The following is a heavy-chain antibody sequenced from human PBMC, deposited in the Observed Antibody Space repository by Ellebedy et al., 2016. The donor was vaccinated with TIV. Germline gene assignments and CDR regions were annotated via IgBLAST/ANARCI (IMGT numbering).Heavy chain of an antibody. CDR3: ARASFYDVDLSGWYFDL. CDR1: GFIFSSYS. J-gene: IGHJ2*01. D-gene: IGHD3-10*02. CDR2: IYTDDST. Sequence: GESLKISCAASGFIFSSYSMNWVRQAPGKGPEWVSGIYTDDSTDYADSVKGRFTISRDNSKNTLYLQMNSLRTEDTAVYYCARASFYDVDLSGWYFDLWGRGTLITVSS. V-gene: IGHV3-66*01.